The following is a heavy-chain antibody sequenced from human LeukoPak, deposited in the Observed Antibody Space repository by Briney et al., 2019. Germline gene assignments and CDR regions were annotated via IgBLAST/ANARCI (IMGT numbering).Heavy chain of an antibody. V-gene: IGHV4-59*08. Sequence: SETLSLTCTVSGGSISSYYWSWIRQPPGKGLEWIGYIYYSGSTNYNPSLKSRVTISVDTSKNQFSLKLSSVTAADTAVYYCARLFGSSVYFDYWGQGTLVTVSS. CDR1: GGSISSYY. D-gene: IGHD6-25*01. J-gene: IGHJ4*02. CDR3: ARLFGSSVYFDY. CDR2: IYYSGST.